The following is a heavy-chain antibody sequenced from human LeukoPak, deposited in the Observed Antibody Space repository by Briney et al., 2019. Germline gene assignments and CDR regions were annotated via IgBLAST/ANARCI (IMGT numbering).Heavy chain of an antibody. V-gene: IGHV4-39*07. Sequence: SETLSLTCTVSGDSISSSNYYWGWIRQPPGKGLEWIGNFHNRRGTYYNPSLKSRVTMAADTSKNEFSLKLSSMAAADTAVYYCARRTVDTSSTDVWGKGTTVIVSS. J-gene: IGHJ6*04. CDR1: GDSISSSNYY. CDR3: ARRTVDTSSTDV. D-gene: IGHD2-2*01. CDR2: FHNRRGT.